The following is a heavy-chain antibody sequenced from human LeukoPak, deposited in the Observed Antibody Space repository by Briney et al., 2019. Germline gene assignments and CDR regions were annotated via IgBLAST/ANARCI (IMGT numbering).Heavy chain of an antibody. CDR2: IYYSGST. CDR3: ARTYYYGSGSYLHNAFDI. Sequence: SETLSLSCTVSGGSISSYYWSWIRQPPGKGLEWIGYIYYSGSTNYNPSLKSRVTISVDTSKNQFSLKLSSVTAADTAVYYCARTYYYGSGSYLHNAFDIWGQGTMVTVSS. CDR1: GGSISSYY. J-gene: IGHJ3*02. V-gene: IGHV4-59*01. D-gene: IGHD3-10*01.